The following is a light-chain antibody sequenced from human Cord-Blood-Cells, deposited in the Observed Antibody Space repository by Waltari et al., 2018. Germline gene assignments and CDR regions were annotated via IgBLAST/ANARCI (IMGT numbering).Light chain of an antibody. CDR2: GAS. J-gene: IGKJ2*01. Sequence: EPELTEPRGPLSLYPRDRGHLSCRASQSVSSSYCAWYEQRPGQAPRLLICGASSRATGIPVRCSGSGSGTVCTLTISRREPKDFEVYYGQQDGSSPPYTFGQCTKLEIK. CDR1: QSVSSSY. CDR3: QQDGSSPPYT. V-gene: IGKV3-20*01.